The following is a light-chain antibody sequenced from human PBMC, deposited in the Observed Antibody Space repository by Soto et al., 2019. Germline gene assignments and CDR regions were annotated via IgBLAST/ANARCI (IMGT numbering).Light chain of an antibody. Sequence: EIVLMQSPGILSLSPGERATLSCRASQSVRNTYLAWYQQKPGQAPRLLIHGASSRATGIPDRFSGSGSGTDFTLTISRLEPEDFAVYYCQYYSSSLSITFGQGTRLEIK. CDR1: QSVRNTY. J-gene: IGKJ5*01. CDR3: QYYSSSLSIT. V-gene: IGKV3-20*01. CDR2: GAS.